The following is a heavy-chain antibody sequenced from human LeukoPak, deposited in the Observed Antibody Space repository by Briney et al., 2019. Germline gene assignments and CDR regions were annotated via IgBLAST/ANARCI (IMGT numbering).Heavy chain of an antibody. Sequence: SETLSLTCTVSGGSISSYYWSWIRQPPGKGLEWIGYIYYSGNANYNPSLKSRVTISVDTSKNQFSLNLSSVTAADTAVYYCARSLYGSGYYSWFDPWGQGTLVTVSS. CDR3: ARSLYGSGYYSWFDP. V-gene: IGHV4-59*08. CDR2: IYYSGNA. CDR1: GGSISSYY. J-gene: IGHJ5*02. D-gene: IGHD3-3*01.